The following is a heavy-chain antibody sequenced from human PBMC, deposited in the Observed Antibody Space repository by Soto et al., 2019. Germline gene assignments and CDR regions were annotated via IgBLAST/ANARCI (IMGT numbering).Heavy chain of an antibody. CDR2: IFHTGTT. V-gene: IGHV4-4*02. CDR1: GDSIYRSYW. J-gene: IGHJ4*02. D-gene: IGHD2-15*01. CDR3: ARSARYGVVGDY. Sequence: QVQLLESGPGLVKPSGTLSLTCGVSGDSIYRSYWWSWVRLPPGKGPEWIGEIFHTGTTNYNPSLKSRLTMSVHKSKKEISLKLDSVTAADTAVYFCARSARYGVVGDYWGQGTGVTVSS.